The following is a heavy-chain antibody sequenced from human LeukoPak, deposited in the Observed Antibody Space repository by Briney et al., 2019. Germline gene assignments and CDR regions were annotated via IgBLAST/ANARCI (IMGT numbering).Heavy chain of an antibody. CDR1: GYTFTNFA. Sequence: GASVKVSCKASGYTFTNFAMNWVRQAPGQGLEWMGWINTNTGNPTYAQGFTGRFVFSLDTSVSTAYLQISSLKAEDTAVYYCARNRCSSTSCSYYYYMDVWGKGTTVTVSS. V-gene: IGHV7-4-1*02. D-gene: IGHD2-2*01. CDR3: ARNRCSSTSCSYYYYMDV. CDR2: INTNTGNP. J-gene: IGHJ6*03.